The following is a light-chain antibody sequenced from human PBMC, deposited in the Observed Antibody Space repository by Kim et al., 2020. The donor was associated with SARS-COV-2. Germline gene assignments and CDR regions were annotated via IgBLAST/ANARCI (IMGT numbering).Light chain of an antibody. CDR1: SSDVGSYNL. Sequence: QSVVTQPASVSGSPGQSINISCTGTSSDVGSYNLVSWYQQHPGKAPKLMIYEVSKRPSGVSNRFSGSKSGNTASLTISGLQAEDEAGYYCCSYAGSSTWVFGGGTQLTVL. V-gene: IGLV2-23*02. J-gene: IGLJ3*02. CDR2: EVS. CDR3: CSYAGSSTWV.